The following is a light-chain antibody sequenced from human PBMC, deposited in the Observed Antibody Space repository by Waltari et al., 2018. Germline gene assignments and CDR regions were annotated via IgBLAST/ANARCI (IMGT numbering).Light chain of an antibody. J-gene: IGLJ3*02. V-gene: IGLV1-40*01. Sequence: QSVLTQPPSVSGAPGQRVAISCTGSRSNIGAGYDVHWYQQLPRTAPKLLIYGNNNRPSGVPDRFFGSTYGTSASLAITGLQAEDEADYYCQSYDTSLSVVFGGGTKLTVL. CDR1: RSNIGAGYD. CDR3: QSYDTSLSVV. CDR2: GNN.